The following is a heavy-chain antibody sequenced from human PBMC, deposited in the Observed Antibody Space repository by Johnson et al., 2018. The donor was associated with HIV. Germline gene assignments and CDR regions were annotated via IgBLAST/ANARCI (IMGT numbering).Heavy chain of an antibody. V-gene: IGHV3-30*18. J-gene: IGHJ3*02. CDR2: ISYDGANK. CDR3: AKDVIMITFGGIFDI. Sequence: QVQLVESGGGVVQPGRSLRLSCAASGFTFSDYGMHWVRQAPGKGLEWVTHISYDGANKYYSGSVRGRFTISRDNSRNTLYLQMNSLRAEDTAVYYCAKDVIMITFGGIFDIWGQGTMVTVSS. CDR1: GFTFSDYG. D-gene: IGHD3-16*01.